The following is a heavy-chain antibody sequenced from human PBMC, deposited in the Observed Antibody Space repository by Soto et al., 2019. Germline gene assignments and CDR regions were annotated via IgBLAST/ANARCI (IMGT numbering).Heavy chain of an antibody. CDR3: ARGQILTRDAFDI. Sequence: SETLSLTCTVSGGSISSSSYYWGWIRQPPGKGLEWIGYIYYSGSTYYNPSLKSRVTISVDTSKNQFSLKLSSVTAADTAVYYCARGQILTRDAFDIWGQGTMVTVSS. CDR1: GGSISSSSYY. CDR2: IYYSGST. D-gene: IGHD2-8*02. V-gene: IGHV4-30-4*08. J-gene: IGHJ3*02.